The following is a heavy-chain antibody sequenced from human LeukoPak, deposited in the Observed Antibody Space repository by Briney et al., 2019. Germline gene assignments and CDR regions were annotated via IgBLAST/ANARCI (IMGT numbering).Heavy chain of an antibody. V-gene: IGHV3-30*01. CDR1: GFTFSSYA. J-gene: IGHJ6*03. D-gene: IGHD2-2*01. Sequence: GGSLRLSCAASGFTFSSYARHWVRQAPGKGLEGGAVISYDGSNKYYADSVKGRFTISRDNSKNTLYLQMNSLRAEDTAVYYCARGPDIVVVPAANYYYYMDVWGKGTTVTVSS. CDR3: ARGPDIVVVPAANYYYYMDV. CDR2: ISYDGSNK.